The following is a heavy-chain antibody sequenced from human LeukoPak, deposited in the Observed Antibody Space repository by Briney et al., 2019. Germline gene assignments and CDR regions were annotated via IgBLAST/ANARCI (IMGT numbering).Heavy chain of an antibody. CDR3: ARWGLGPSFDY. CDR2: ISGGSDHI. V-gene: IGHV3-21*01. CDR1: GFMFNGYS. J-gene: IGHJ4*02. D-gene: IGHD1-26*01. Sequence: GGSLRLSCAASGFMFNGYSMTWVRQAPGKGLEWVSYISGGSDHIFYTDSVKGRFTISRDNAKKSLYLQLNSLRVEDTAVYYCARWGLGPSFDYWGQGTRVTVSS.